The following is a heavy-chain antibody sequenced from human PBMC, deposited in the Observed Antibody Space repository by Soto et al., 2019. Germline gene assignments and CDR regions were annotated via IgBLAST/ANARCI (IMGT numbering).Heavy chain of an antibody. CDR1: GFSLSSSGVA. D-gene: IGHD6-13*01. V-gene: IGHV2-5*02. Sequence: QITLKESGPTLVKPTQTLTLTCSFSGFSLSSSGVAVSWIRQRQGKALEWLALVYWDDDERYSPSLQRRLTISKDTSKNQVVLRMTNKDPSDTGTYYCAHRRGAAAVAYWGQGTLVTVSS. CDR2: VYWDDDE. J-gene: IGHJ4*02. CDR3: AHRRGAAAVAY.